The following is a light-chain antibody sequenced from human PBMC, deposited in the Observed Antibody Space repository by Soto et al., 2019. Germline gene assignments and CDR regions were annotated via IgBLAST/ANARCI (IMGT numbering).Light chain of an antibody. CDR2: GTS. V-gene: IGLV1-40*01. CDR3: PSYDSRLSRHA. CDR1: SSNIGAGYD. Sequence: QSGLTVPPAGSGAPRQRVTISCTGSSSNIGAGYDVHWYQQLPGTAPKLLIYGTSNRPSGVPDRFSGSKSGTSASLAITGLQAEDEADYYCPSYDSRLSRHACGT. J-gene: IGLJ1*01.